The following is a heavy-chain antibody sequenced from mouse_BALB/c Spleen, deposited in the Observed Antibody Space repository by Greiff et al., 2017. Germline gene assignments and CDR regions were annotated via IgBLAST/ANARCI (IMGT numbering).Heavy chain of an antibody. J-gene: IGHJ1*01. CDR3: ARDLRSRYFDV. V-gene: IGHV5-6-3*01. Sequence: EVQRVESGGGLVQPGGSLKLSCAASGFTFSSYGRSWVRQTPDKRLELVATINSNGGSTYYPDSVKGRFTISRDNAKNTLYLQMSSLKSEDTAMYYCARDLRSRYFDVWGAGTTVTVSS. CDR1: GFTFSSYG. CDR2: INSNGGST.